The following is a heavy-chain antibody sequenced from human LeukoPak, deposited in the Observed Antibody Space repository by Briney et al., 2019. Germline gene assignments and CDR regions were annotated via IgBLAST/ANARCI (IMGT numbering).Heavy chain of an antibody. D-gene: IGHD2-15*01. CDR1: GGTFSSYA. Sequence: ASVKVSCKASGGTFSSYAISWVRQAPGQGLEWMGRIIPILGIANYAQKFQGRVTITADKSTSTAYMELSSLRSEDTAVYYCAGTDGGEGVIYCSGGSCPPRYWGQGTLVTVSS. CDR2: IIPILGIA. CDR3: AGTDGGEGVIYCSGGSCPPRY. J-gene: IGHJ4*02. V-gene: IGHV1-69*04.